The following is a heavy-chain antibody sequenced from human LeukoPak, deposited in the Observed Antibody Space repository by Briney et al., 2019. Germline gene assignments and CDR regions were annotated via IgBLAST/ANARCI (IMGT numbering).Heavy chain of an antibody. J-gene: IGHJ6*02. CDR1: GYALTELS. D-gene: IGHD3-3*01. Sequence: VASVKVSCTVSGYALTELSMHWVRQAPGKGLEWMGGFDPEDGETIYAQKFQGRVTMTEDTSTDTAYMELSSLRSEDTAVYYCATAGAYRVLRFLEWLGEYGTDVWGQGTTVTVSS. CDR3: ATAGAYRVLRFLEWLGEYGTDV. CDR2: FDPEDGET. V-gene: IGHV1-24*01.